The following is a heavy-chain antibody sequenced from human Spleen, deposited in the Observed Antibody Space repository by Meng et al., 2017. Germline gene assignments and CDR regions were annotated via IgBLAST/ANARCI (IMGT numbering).Heavy chain of an antibody. D-gene: IGHD3-10*01. V-gene: IGHV4-34*01. J-gene: IGHJ5*02. CDR2: INHSGST. CDR1: GGSFMGYS. CDR3: ARGITMVRGVILPYNWFDP. Sequence: GLIRSSVPLPLTWSVYGGSFMGYSWSWIRQPPGKGLEWIGEINHSGSTNYNPSLKSRVTISVDTSKNQFSLKLSSVTAADTAVYYCARGITMVRGVILPYNWFDPWGQGTLVTVSS.